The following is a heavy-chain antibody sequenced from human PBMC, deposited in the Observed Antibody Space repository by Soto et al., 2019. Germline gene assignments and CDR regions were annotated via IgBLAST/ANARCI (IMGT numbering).Heavy chain of an antibody. J-gene: IGHJ5*02. CDR3: ARHTDYYDSSSYLGWFDP. Sequence: GESLKISCKGSGYSFASYWIGWVRQMPGKGPEWMGIIYPSDSDTRYSPSFQGQVTISADKSISTAYLQWSSLKASDTAMYYCARHTDYYDSSSYLGWFDPWGQGTLVTVSS. CDR1: GYSFASYW. D-gene: IGHD3-22*01. CDR2: IYPSDSDT. V-gene: IGHV5-51*01.